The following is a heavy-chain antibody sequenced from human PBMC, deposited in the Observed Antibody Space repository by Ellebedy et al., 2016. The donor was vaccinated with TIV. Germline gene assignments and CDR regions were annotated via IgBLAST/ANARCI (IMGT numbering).Heavy chain of an antibody. CDR3: ARAVIRDGYPYYYGMDV. Sequence: SETLSLTCAVYGGSFSGYYWSWIRQPPGKGLEWIGEINHSGSTNYNPSLKSRVTISVDTSKNQFSLKLSSVTAADTAVYYCARAVIRDGYPYYYGMDVWGQGTTVTVSS. V-gene: IGHV4-34*01. CDR2: INHSGST. D-gene: IGHD5-24*01. CDR1: GGSFSGYY. J-gene: IGHJ6*02.